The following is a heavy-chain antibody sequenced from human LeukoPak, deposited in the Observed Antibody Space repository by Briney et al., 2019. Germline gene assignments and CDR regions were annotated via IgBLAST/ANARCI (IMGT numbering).Heavy chain of an antibody. D-gene: IGHD3-10*02. CDR1: GFTFDDYG. V-gene: IGHV3-20*04. Sequence: GGSLRLSCAASGFTFDDYGMSWVRQGPGKGLEWVSGINWNGGSTGYADSVKGRFTISRDNAKNSLYLQMNSLRAEDTAVYYCAGLGITMIGGVWGKGTTVTISS. CDR3: AGLGITMIGGV. J-gene: IGHJ6*04. CDR2: INWNGGST.